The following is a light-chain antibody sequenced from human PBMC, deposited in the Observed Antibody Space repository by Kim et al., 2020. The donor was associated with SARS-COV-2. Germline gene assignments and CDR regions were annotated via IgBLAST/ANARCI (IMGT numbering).Light chain of an antibody. CDR3: NSRDSSGVV. CDR2: GKN. Sequence: SVSWGQTGRITCQGDSLRNYYASWYQQKPGQAPVLVFYGKNKRPSGIPDRFSGSSSRNTASLTITGTQAEEEADYYWNSRDSSGVVFGGGTKVTVL. CDR1: SLRNYY. J-gene: IGLJ2*01. V-gene: IGLV3-19*01.